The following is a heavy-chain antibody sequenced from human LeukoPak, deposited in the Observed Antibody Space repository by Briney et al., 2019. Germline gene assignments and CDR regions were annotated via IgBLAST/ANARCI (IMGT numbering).Heavy chain of an antibody. CDR2: IYPGDSDT. Sequence: GESLKISCKGSGYSFTSYWIGWVRQMPGKGLEWMGIIYPGDSDTRYSPSFQGQVTISADKSISTAYLQWSSLKASDTAMYYCARRKYYYDSSGYFSQDYFDYWGQGTLVTVSS. V-gene: IGHV5-51*01. J-gene: IGHJ4*02. CDR1: GYSFTSYW. D-gene: IGHD3-22*01. CDR3: ARRKYYYDSSGYFSQDYFDY.